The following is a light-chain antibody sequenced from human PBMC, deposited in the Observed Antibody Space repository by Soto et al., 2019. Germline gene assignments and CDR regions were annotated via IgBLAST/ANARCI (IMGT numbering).Light chain of an antibody. CDR1: QSVSSSY. J-gene: IGKJ1*01. Sequence: DIVLTQSPGTLSLSPGERATLSCRASQSVSSSYLAWYQQKPGQAPRLLIYGASSRATGIPDRFSGSGSGTDFTLTTSRLEPEDFSMYYCQQYGSSLRTFGQGTKVEIK. CDR3: QQYGSSLRT. CDR2: GAS. V-gene: IGKV3-20*01.